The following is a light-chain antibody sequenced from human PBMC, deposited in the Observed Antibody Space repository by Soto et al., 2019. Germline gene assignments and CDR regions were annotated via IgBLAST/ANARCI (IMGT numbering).Light chain of an antibody. V-gene: IGKV1-5*01. CDR2: DAS. J-gene: IGKJ1*01. Sequence: DIQMTQSPSTLSASVGDRVTITCRASQSISRWLAWYQQKPGKAPKLLIYDASTLESGVPSRFSGGGSGTEFTLTISSLQPEDCATYYCQQYYSYSPWTFGQGTKVEIK. CDR1: QSISRW. CDR3: QQYYSYSPWT.